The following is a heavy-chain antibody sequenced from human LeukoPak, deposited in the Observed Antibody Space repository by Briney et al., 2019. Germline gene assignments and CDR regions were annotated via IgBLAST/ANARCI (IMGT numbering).Heavy chain of an antibody. J-gene: IGHJ4*02. CDR1: GGSISSYY. CDR2: IYYSGST. Sequence: PSETLSLTCTVSGGSISSYYWSWIRQPPGKGLEWIGYIYYSGSTNYNPSLKGRVTISVDTSKNQFSLKLSSVTAADTAVYYCAREGGYSGSDFDYWGQGTLVTVSS. CDR3: AREGGYSGSDFDY. D-gene: IGHD1-26*01. V-gene: IGHV4-59*01.